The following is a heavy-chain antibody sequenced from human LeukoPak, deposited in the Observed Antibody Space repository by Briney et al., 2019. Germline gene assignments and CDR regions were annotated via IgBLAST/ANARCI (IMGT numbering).Heavy chain of an antibody. Sequence: GRSLRLSCAASGFTFSSYAMHWVRQAPGKGLEWVAVISYDGSNKYYADSVKGRFTISRDNSKNTLYLQMNSLRAEDTAVYYCARAYGDLDYFDYWGQGTLVTVSS. CDR3: ARAYGDLDYFDY. V-gene: IGHV3-30-3*01. CDR1: GFTFSSYA. CDR2: ISYDGSNK. J-gene: IGHJ4*02. D-gene: IGHD4-17*01.